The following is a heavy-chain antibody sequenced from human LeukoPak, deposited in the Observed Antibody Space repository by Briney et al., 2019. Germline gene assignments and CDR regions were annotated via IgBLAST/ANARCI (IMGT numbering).Heavy chain of an antibody. J-gene: IGHJ4*02. Sequence: GESLKISCKGSGYTFSSYWIGWVRQMPGKGLEWMGIIYPGDSDTRYSPSFQGQVTISADKSISTAYLQWSSLKASDTAMYYCARRSGSYWSWLDNWGQGTLVTVSS. CDR2: IYPGDSDT. CDR3: ARRSGSYWSWLDN. D-gene: IGHD1-26*01. V-gene: IGHV5-51*01. CDR1: GYTFSSYW.